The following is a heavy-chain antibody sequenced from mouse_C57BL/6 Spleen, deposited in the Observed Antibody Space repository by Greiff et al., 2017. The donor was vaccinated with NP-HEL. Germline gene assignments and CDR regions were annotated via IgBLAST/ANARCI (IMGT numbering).Heavy chain of an antibody. J-gene: IGHJ3*01. Sequence: VQLQQPGAELVRPGSSVKLSCKASGYTFTSYWMHWVKQRPIQGLEWIGNIDPSDSETHYTQKFKDKATLTVDKSSSTAYMQLSSLTSEDSAVYYCARGLGPAWCAYWGQGTLVTVSA. CDR1: GYTFTSYW. CDR3: ARGLGPAWCAY. V-gene: IGHV1-52*01. D-gene: IGHD4-1*01. CDR2: IDPSDSET.